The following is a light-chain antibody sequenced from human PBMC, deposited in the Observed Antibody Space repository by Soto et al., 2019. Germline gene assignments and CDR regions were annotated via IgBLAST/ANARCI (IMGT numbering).Light chain of an antibody. CDR2: GAS. CDR3: QQYNNWART. V-gene: IGKV3-15*01. CDR1: QSVSSN. J-gene: IGKJ1*01. Sequence: EIVMTQSPATLSVSPGERATLSCRASQSVSSNLAWYQQKPGQAPRLLIFGASTRATDIPARFSGSGSGTEFTPAISSLQSEDFAVYYCQQYNNWARTFGQGTKVEI.